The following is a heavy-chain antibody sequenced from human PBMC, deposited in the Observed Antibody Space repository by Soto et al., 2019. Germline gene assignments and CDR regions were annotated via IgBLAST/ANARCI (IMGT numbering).Heavy chain of an antibody. Sequence: QVQLVQSGAEVKKPGSSVKVSCKASGGTFSSYAISWVRQAPGQGLEWMGGIIPIFGTANYAQKFQGRVTIXAXEXXSTAYMELSSLRSEDTAVYYCASGVVQNDYYGMDVWGQGTTVTVSS. CDR1: GGTFSSYA. CDR3: ASGVVQNDYYGMDV. CDR2: IIPIFGTA. J-gene: IGHJ6*02. D-gene: IGHD3-3*01. V-gene: IGHV1-69*12.